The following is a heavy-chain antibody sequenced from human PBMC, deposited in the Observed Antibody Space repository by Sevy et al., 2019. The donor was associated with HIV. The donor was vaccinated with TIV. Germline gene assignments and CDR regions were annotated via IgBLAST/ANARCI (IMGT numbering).Heavy chain of an antibody. CDR3: ARQGVLGPRHYYGSAYYYYYGMDV. V-gene: IGHV5-51*01. CDR2: IYPGDSDT. CDR1: GYSFTSYW. Sequence: GESLKISCKGSGYSFTSYWIGWVRQMPGKGLEWMGIIYPGDSDTRYSPSFQAQVTISADKSISTAYRQWSSLKASDTAMYYCARQGVLGPRHYYGSAYYYYYGMDVWGQGTTVTVSS. J-gene: IGHJ6*02. D-gene: IGHD3-10*01.